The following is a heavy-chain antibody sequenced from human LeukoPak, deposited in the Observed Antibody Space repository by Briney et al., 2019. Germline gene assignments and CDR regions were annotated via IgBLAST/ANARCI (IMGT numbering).Heavy chain of an antibody. D-gene: IGHD6-19*01. Sequence: ASVKVSCKASGGTFSSYAISWVRQAPGQGLEWMGGIIPIFGTANYAQKFQGRVTITADESTSTAYMELSSLRSEDTAVYYCARDRSYSSGWYYWGQGTLVTVSS. CDR1: GGTFSSYA. CDR3: ARDRSYSSGWYY. CDR2: IIPIFGTA. J-gene: IGHJ4*02. V-gene: IGHV1-69*01.